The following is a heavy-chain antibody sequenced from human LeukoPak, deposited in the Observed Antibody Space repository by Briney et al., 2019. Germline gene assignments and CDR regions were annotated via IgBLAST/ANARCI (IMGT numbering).Heavy chain of an antibody. D-gene: IGHD6-19*01. J-gene: IGHJ4*02. CDR2: IYYSGST. CDR1: GGSISSHY. V-gene: IGHV4-59*11. CDR3: ARDGPLYSSGWYYFDY. Sequence: SETLSLTCTVSGGSISSHYWGWIRQPPGKGLEWIGYIYYSGSTNYNPSLKSRVTISVDTSKNQFSLKLSSVTAADTAVYYCARDGPLYSSGWYYFDYWGQGTLVTVSS.